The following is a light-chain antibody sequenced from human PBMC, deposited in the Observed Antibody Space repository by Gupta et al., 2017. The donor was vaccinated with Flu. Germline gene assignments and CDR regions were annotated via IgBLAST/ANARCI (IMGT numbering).Light chain of an antibody. V-gene: IGKV3-20*01. CDR3: QQYGSSPLT. CDR1: QCFSSSY. Sequence: ILLTQSPGPLSSSPGERATLSCRASQCFSSSYLTWYQQTPGQAHRLLIYGAYSRATGLPDWFSGSGSGTDFTITISRLEPEDSAVYYCQQYGSSPLTFGGGTKVEIK. CDR2: GAY. J-gene: IGKJ4*01.